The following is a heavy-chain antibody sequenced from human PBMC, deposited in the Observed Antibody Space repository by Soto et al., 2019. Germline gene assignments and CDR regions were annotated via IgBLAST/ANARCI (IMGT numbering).Heavy chain of an antibody. CDR3: ARNSHYGGKWFDP. CDR2: IYHSGST. Sequence: SETLSLTCTVSGVSIRRRAYTWEWIRQPPGKGLEWIGYIYHSGSTYYNPSLKSRVTISVDKSKSQFSLKLSSVTAADTAVYYCARNSHYGGKWFDPWGQGTLVTVS. J-gene: IGHJ5*02. D-gene: IGHD3-16*01. V-gene: IGHV4-30-2*01. CDR1: GVSIRRRAYT.